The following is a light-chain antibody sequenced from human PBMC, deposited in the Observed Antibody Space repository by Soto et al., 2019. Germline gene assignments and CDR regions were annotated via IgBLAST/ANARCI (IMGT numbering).Light chain of an antibody. Sequence: QSVLTQPASVSGSPGQSIPISCSGTTSDVGIVSWYQHHPGKAPKLMIHEVTKRPSGVSDRFSGSKSGNSASLTISGLQAEDEADYFCCSFGGSGYVFGTGT. CDR2: EVT. CDR3: CSFGGSGYV. V-gene: IGLV2-23*02. J-gene: IGLJ1*01. CDR1: TSDVGI.